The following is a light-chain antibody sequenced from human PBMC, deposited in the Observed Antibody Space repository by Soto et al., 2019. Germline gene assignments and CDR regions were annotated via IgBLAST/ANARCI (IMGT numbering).Light chain of an antibody. CDR1: QSVLYSSNYY. V-gene: IGKV4-1*01. Sequence: DIVMTQSPYSLAVSLGERATISCKSSQSVLYSSNYYLAWYQQKPGQPPKLLIYWASTRDSGVPDRFSGSGSGRDFTLTISNLQAEDVAVYYCQQYYSSPLTFGGGTKVDIK. CDR2: WAS. CDR3: QQYYSSPLT. J-gene: IGKJ4*01.